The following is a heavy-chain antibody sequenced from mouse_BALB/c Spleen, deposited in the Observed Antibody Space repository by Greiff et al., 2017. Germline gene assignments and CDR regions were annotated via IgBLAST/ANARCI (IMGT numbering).Heavy chain of an antibody. CDR1: GYTFTSYV. CDR3: ARFRDPPGFFYAMDY. CDR2: INPYNDGT. V-gene: IGHV1-14*01. Sequence: EVQLQQSGPELVKPGASVKMSCKASGYTFTSYVMHWVKQKPGQGLEWIGYINPYNDGTKYNEKFKGKATLTSDKSSSTAYMELSSLTSEDSAVYYCARFRDPPGFFYAMDYWGQGTSVTVSS. J-gene: IGHJ4*01. D-gene: IGHD3-3*01.